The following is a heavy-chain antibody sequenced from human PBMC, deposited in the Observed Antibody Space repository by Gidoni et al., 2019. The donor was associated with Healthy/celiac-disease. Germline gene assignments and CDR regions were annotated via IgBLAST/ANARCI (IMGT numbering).Heavy chain of an antibody. Sequence: QVQLQESGPGLVKPSGTLSLTCAVSGGSISSSNWWSGVRQPPGKGLEWIGEIYHSGSTNYNPSLKSRVTISVDKSKNQFSLKLSSVTAADTAVYYCASSGYSSSWYPRRAFDIWGQGTMVTVSS. CDR3: ASSGYSSSWYPRRAFDI. V-gene: IGHV4-4*02. J-gene: IGHJ3*02. D-gene: IGHD6-13*01. CDR1: GGSISSSNW. CDR2: IYHSGST.